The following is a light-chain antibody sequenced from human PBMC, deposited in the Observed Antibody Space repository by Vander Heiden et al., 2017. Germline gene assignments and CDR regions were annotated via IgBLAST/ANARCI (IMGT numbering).Light chain of an antibody. V-gene: IGKV1-8*01. CDR3: QQYYSYPRT. J-gene: IGKJ3*01. CDR1: QGVATH. Sequence: AIRMTQSPSSLSASIGDRVTISCRASQGVATHLAWYQQKPGKAPNLLIYSASTLKLGVPSRFSASGSGSDFTLTISGLQLEDFATYYCQQYYSYPRTFGPGTKVEI. CDR2: SAS.